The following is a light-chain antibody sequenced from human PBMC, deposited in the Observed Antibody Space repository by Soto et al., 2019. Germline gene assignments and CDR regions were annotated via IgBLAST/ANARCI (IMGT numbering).Light chain of an antibody. J-gene: IGKJ1*01. CDR1: QNIRNN. CDR3: QQYYNWPRT. Sequence: EIVMTQSPVTLSVSPGERATLSCRASQNIRNNLAWYQQKPGQAPRLIIPGASTTATDIPARFSGGGSGTEFTLTISGLQSEDFAVYYCQQYYNWPRTFGQGTKV. CDR2: GAS. V-gene: IGKV3-15*01.